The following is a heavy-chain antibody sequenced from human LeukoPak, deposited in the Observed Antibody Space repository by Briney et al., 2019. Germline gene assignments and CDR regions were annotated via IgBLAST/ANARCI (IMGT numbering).Heavy chain of an antibody. CDR1: GYTFSNFG. Sequence: ASVKVSCKASGYTFSNFGISWVRQAPGQGLEWMGWISGNNDNPNYGQKFQGRLTVTTDSSTSTAYMELRNLRSDDTAVYYCARDGTSTDDYWGQEPWSPSPQ. D-gene: IGHD2-2*01. CDR3: ARDGTSTDDY. J-gene: IGHJ4*01. CDR2: ISGNNDNP. V-gene: IGHV1-18*01.